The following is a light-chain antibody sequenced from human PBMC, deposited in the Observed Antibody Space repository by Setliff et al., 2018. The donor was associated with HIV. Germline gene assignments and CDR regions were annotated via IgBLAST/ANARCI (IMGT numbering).Light chain of an antibody. Sequence: QAVLTQPPSASGTPGQKVTISCSGSVSNIGRNSVFWYQQLPGTAPTLLMYNNYQRPSGFPDRFSGSKSGTSASLAIADLRSGDQADYYCATSDNRLPSVLFGGGTKFTVL. CDR1: VSNIGRNS. V-gene: IGLV1-47*02. CDR2: NNY. CDR3: ATSDNRLPSVL. J-gene: IGLJ2*01.